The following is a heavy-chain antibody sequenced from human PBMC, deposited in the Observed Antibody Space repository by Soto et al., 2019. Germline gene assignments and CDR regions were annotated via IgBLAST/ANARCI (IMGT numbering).Heavy chain of an antibody. J-gene: IGHJ6*03. CDR1: GVSLSSSSDY. CDR2: IFYSGST. CDR3: VRPVNFYYYYMDV. Sequence: SETLSLTCTVSGVSLSSSSDYWGWIRQPPGKGLEWIGSIFYSGSTYYNPSLESRVTISIDTSKNQFSLKLSSVTAADTAVYYCVRPVNFYYYYMDVWGKGTTVTVSS. V-gene: IGHV4-39*01.